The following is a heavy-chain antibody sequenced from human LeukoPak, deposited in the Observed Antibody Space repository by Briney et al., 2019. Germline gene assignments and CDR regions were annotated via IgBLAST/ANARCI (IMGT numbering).Heavy chain of an antibody. CDR1: GGTFSSYA. CDR3: ASPYCSSTSCEQYYYYYGMDV. Sequence: GASVKVSCKASGGTFSSYAISWVRQAPGQGLEWMGGIIPIFGTANYAQKFQGRVTITADESTSTACMELSSLRSEDTAVYYCASPYCSSTSCEQYYYYYGMDVWGQGTTVTVSS. J-gene: IGHJ6*02. CDR2: IIPIFGTA. D-gene: IGHD2-2*01. V-gene: IGHV1-69*13.